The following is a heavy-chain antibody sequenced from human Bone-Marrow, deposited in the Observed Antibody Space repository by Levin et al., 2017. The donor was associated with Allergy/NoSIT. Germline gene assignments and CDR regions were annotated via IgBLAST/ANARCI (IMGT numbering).Heavy chain of an antibody. V-gene: IGHV1-2*06. CDR3: AIGGSGWYSVDY. J-gene: IGHJ4*02. CDR1: GYSFTDFY. CDR2: INPNTGGT. Sequence: GESLKISCKASGYSFTDFYVNWVRQAPGQGLEWMGRINPNTGGTKYAQKFQGRVTMTRDTSITTAFMDLRSLRSDDTAMYYCAIGGSGWYSVDYWGQGALVTVSS. D-gene: IGHD6-19*01.